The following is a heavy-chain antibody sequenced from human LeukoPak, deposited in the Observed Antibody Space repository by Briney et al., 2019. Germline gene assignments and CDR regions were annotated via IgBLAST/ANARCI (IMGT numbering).Heavy chain of an antibody. CDR3: ARDDFWSGYFDY. CDR2: IYYSGST. D-gene: IGHD3-3*01. V-gene: IGHV4-59*01. J-gene: IGHJ4*02. Sequence: SETLSLTCTVSGGSISNYYWSWIRQPPGKGLEWIGYIYYSGSTNYNPSLKSRVTISVDTSKNQFSLKLSSVTAADTAVYYCARDDFWSGYFDYWGQGTLVTVSS. CDR1: GGSISNYY.